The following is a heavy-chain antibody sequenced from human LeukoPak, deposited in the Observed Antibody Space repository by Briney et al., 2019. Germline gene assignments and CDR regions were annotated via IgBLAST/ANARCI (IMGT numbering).Heavy chain of an antibody. CDR1: GYTFTSYY. CDR2: INPSGGST. CDR3: ARVGPSDAFDI. Sequence: ASVKVSCKTSGYTFTSYYIHWVRQAPGQGLEWMGIINPSGGSTSYAQKFQGRVTMTRDTSTSTVYMYLSSLRSEDTAVYYCARVGPSDAFDIWGQGTMVTVSS. V-gene: IGHV1-46*01. J-gene: IGHJ3*02.